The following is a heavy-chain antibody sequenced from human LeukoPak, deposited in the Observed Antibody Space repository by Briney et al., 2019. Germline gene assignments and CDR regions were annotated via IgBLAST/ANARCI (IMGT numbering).Heavy chain of an antibody. CDR1: GVSVRYAR. J-gene: IGHJ4*02. Sequence: PGGSLRLSCAASGVSVRYARMNWVRQAPGKGLEWIGRFTSKSDGGTADYTAPVKGRFTISSDDSRNTLYLQMNSLKTEDTAVYYCTGNNFDYWGQGTLVTVSS. D-gene: IGHD4-23*01. CDR2: FTSKSDGGTA. CDR3: TGNNFDY. V-gene: IGHV3-15*01.